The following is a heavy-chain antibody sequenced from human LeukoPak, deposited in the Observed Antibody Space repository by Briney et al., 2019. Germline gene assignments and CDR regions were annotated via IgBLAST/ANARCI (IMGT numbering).Heavy chain of an antibody. CDR2: ISSSGSGT. J-gene: IGHJ6*01. D-gene: IGHD3-10*01. CDR1: GYPLSSYV. V-gene: IGHV3-23*01. Sequence: GGSLRLSCAASGYPLSSYVMIWVRQAPGRGLECVSLISSSGSGTAYADCERGRLPIPRHNSKNTLSLQVKSRRRGDASVYLCAKDRQGSGSSGSHYYYIMDVWGQGTTVRVFS. CDR3: AKDRQGSGSSGSHYYYIMDV.